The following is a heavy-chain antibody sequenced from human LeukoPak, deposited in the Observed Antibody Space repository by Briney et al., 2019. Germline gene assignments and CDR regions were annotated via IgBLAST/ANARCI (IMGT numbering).Heavy chain of an antibody. D-gene: IGHD4-17*01. Sequence: SETLSLTCTVSGGVISSYSWSWIRQPPGKGLEWIGYISYSGSTNYNPSLKSRVTISIDTSQNQFSLKLSSVTAADTAMYYCARGSYVDYSKYYFDYWGQGTLVAVSS. V-gene: IGHV4-59*01. J-gene: IGHJ4*02. CDR3: ARGSYVDYSKYYFDY. CDR2: ISYSGST. CDR1: GGVISSYS.